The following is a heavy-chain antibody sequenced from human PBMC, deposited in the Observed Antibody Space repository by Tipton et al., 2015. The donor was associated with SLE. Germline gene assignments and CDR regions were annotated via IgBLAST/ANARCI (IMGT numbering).Heavy chain of an antibody. D-gene: IGHD3-22*01. J-gene: IGHJ3*02. CDR1: GFTFSSYS. V-gene: IGHV3-21*01. CDR2: ISSSSSYI. CDR3: ARDLPGYYDSSGYRGFDI. Sequence: SLRLSCAASGFTFSSYSMNWVRQAPGKGLEWVSSISSSSSYIYYADSVKGRFTISRDNAKNSLYLQMNSLRAEDTAVYYCARDLPGYYDSSGYRGFDIWGQGTMVTVSS.